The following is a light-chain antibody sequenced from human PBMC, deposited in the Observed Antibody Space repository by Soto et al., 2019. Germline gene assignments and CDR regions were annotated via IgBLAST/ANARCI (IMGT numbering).Light chain of an antibody. CDR2: AGS. CDR1: QSVHAF. Sequence: DIQVTQSPSSLSASIGDRVTITCRASQSVHAFLHWYQQKPGKAPKLLIYAGSTLQSGVPSRFSGSRSGTEFTLTISSLQPDDYATYYCQQGFSSPPTFGQGTKVDI. CDR3: QQGFSSPPT. J-gene: IGKJ1*01. V-gene: IGKV1-39*01.